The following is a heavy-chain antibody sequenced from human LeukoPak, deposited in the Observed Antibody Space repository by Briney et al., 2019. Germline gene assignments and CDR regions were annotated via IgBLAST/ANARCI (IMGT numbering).Heavy chain of an antibody. CDR1: GFTFSSYS. CDR2: ISSSSSYI. CDR3: TILRNHG. J-gene: IGHJ4*02. V-gene: IGHV3-21*04. D-gene: IGHD1-14*01. Sequence: PGGSLRLSCAASGFTFSSYSMNWVRQAPGKGLEWVSSISSSSSYIYYADSVKGRFTISRDDSKNTAYLQMNSLKTEDTAVYYCTILRNHGWGQGTLVTVSS.